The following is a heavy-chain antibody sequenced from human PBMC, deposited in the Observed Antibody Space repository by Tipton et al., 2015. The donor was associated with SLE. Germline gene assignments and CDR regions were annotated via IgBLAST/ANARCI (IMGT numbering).Heavy chain of an antibody. Sequence: TLSLTCSVSGTSISLVYWDWIRQPAGKGLEWIGRFHPSGGTFYNSSLKSRVTISVDTSKNQFSLKLSSVTAADTAVYYCARTLGAIAHTVYDAFDIWGQGKMVTVSS. J-gene: IGHJ3*02. CDR2: FHPSGGT. V-gene: IGHV4-4*07. D-gene: IGHD1-26*01. CDR3: ARTLGAIAHTVYDAFDI. CDR1: GTSISLVY.